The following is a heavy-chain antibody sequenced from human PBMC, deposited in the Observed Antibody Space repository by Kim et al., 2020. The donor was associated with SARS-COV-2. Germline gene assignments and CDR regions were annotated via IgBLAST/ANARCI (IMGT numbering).Heavy chain of an antibody. CDR2: INHSGST. D-gene: IGHD3-22*01. CDR1: GGSFSGYY. V-gene: IGHV4-34*01. CDR3: ERGWMITGAFDI. Sequence: SETLSLTCAVYGGSFSGYYWSWIRQPPGKGLEWIGEINHSGSTNYNPSLKSRVTISVDTSKNQFSLKLSSVTAADTAVYYCERGWMITGAFDIWGQGTMV. J-gene: IGHJ3*02.